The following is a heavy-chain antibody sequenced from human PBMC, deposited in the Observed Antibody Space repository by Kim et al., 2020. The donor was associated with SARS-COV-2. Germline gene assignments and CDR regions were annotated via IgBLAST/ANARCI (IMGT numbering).Heavy chain of an antibody. CDR1: GFTFDDYA. J-gene: IGHJ1*01. V-gene: IGHV3-9*01. CDR3: ASGYYYGYFQH. CDR2: ISWNSGSI. Sequence: GGSLRLSCAASGFTFDDYAMHWVRQAPGKGLEWVSGISWNSGSIGYADSVKGRFTISRDNAKNSLYLQMNSLRAEDTALYYCASGYYYGYFQHWGQGTLVTVSS. D-gene: IGHD3-22*01.